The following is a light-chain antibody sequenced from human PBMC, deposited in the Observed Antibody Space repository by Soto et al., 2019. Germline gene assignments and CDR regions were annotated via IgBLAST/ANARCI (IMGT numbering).Light chain of an antibody. Sequence: IQMSQSPCSVSASVGGRVTITCRASQGISSWLAWYQQKPGKAPTLLIYAASRLQSGVPSRFSGSGSGTDFTLTIISRLHADFVTYYYQQANNCSLTFGGGTKVDIK. CDR2: AAS. CDR3: QQANNCSLT. V-gene: IGKV1-12*01. CDR1: QGISSW. J-gene: IGKJ4*01.